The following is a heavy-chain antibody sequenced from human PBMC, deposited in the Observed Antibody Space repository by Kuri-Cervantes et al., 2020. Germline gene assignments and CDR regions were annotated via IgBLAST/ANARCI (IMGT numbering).Heavy chain of an antibody. Sequence: GGSLRLSCAASGLTFSSYGMHWVRQAPGKGLEWVAVISYDGSNKYYADSAKGRFTISRDNSKNTLYLQMNSLRAEDTAVYYCAKPLSIAAAGGWYFDLWGRGTLVTVSS. J-gene: IGHJ2*01. V-gene: IGHV3-30*18. CDR1: GLTFSSYG. CDR3: AKPLSIAAAGGWYFDL. CDR2: ISYDGSNK. D-gene: IGHD6-13*01.